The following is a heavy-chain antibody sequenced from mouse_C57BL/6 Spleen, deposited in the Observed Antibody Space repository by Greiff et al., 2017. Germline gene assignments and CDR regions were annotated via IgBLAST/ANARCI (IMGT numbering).Heavy chain of an antibody. J-gene: IGHJ2*01. D-gene: IGHD4-1*01. V-gene: IGHV1-69*01. Sequence: VQLQQPGAELVMPGASVKLSCKASGYTFTSYWMHWVKQRPGQGLEWIGEIDPSDSYTNSNQKFKGKSTLTVDKSSSTAYMQLSSLTSEDSAVYYCARSLANWGGGPFDYWGQGTTLTVSS. CDR1: GYTFTSYW. CDR2: IDPSDSYT. CDR3: ARSLANWGGGPFDY.